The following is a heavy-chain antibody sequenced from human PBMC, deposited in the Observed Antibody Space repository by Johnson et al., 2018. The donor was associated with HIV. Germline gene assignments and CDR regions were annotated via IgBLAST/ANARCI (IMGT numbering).Heavy chain of an antibody. CDR1: GFTFSNYG. V-gene: IGHV3-30*02. J-gene: IGHJ3*02. D-gene: IGHD2-2*01. CDR3: AKDSSSRMGFPGFDI. Sequence: QVQLVESGGGVVQPGGSLRLSCAASGFTFSNYGIHWVRQAPGRGLEWVTFIQYDGTKVYYADSVKGRFTISRDNSKNTLYLQMNSLRVEDTAVYYCAKDSSSRMGFPGFDIWGQGTRVTVSS. CDR2: IQYDGTKV.